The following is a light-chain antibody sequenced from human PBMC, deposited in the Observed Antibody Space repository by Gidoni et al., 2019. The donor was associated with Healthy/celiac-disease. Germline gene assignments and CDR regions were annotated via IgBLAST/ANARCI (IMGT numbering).Light chain of an antibody. J-gene: IGLJ1*01. CDR3: AAWDDSLNGHV. CDR2: SNN. V-gene: IGLV1-44*01. CDR1: SSNIGSNT. Sequence: QSVLTPPPSASGPPGQRVTISCSGSSSNIGSNTVNWYQQLPGTAPKLLIYSNNQRPSGVPDRFSGSKSGTSASLAISGLQSEDEADYYCAAWDDSLNGHVFGTGTKVTVL.